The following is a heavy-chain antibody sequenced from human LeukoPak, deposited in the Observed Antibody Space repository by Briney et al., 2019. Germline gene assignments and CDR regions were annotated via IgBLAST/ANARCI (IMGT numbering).Heavy chain of an antibody. V-gene: IGHV3-23*01. Sequence: GGSLRLSCAASGFTFSTYAMTWVRQAPGQGLEWVTGISTSGDRTYYADSVKGRFTISRDNYKNTLYLQMNSLRAEDTAEYYCARSAVGTSCCTAVDYWGQGTLVTVSS. CDR2: ISTSGDRT. CDR3: ARSAVGTSCCTAVDY. J-gene: IGHJ4*02. CDR1: GFTFSTYA. D-gene: IGHD1-26*01.